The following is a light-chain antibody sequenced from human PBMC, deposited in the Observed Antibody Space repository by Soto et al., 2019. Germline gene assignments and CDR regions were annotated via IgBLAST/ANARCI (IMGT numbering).Light chain of an antibody. CDR1: VIITSDY. CDR3: QQYGGSPRT. CDR2: GAS. J-gene: IGKJ2*01. Sequence: EIILTQSPYTLSLTPGERATLSCRASVIITSDYLAWYQQTRGQSPRLRIYGASFRATGVPGRLSGSGSGTDFTLSFSGLEPEDFAVYYCQQYGGSPRTFGQGTKVDI. V-gene: IGKV3-20*01.